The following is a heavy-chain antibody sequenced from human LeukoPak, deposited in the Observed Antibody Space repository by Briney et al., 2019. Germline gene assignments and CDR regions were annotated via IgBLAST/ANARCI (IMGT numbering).Heavy chain of an antibody. V-gene: IGHV4-59*01. CDR3: ARCASSSWYRDAFDV. J-gene: IGHJ3*01. D-gene: IGHD6-13*01. CDR1: GGSISSYY. CDR2: IYYSGST. Sequence: PSETLSLTCTVSGGSISSYYWSWIRQPPGKGLEWIGYIYYSGSTNYNPSLKSRVTISVDTSENQFSLKLSSVTAADTAVYYCARCASSSWYRDAFDVWGQGTMVTVSS.